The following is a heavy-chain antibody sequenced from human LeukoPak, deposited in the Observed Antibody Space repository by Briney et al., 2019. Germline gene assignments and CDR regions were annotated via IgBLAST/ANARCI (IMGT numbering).Heavy chain of an antibody. CDR2: IDPYSGDT. J-gene: IGHJ4*02. CDR1: GYTFTGYY. Sequence: GASVKVSCKASGYTFTGYYIHYVRQAPGQGLEWMGRIDPYSGDTNYAQKFQGRVTMARDTSISTAYMELSRLRSDDTAVFYCARSKKLCRGGSCDFDYWGQGTLLTVSS. CDR3: ARSKKLCRGGSCDFDY. D-gene: IGHD2-15*01. V-gene: IGHV1-2*06.